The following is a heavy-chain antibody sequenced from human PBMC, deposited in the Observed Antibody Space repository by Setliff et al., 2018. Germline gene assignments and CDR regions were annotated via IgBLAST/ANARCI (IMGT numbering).Heavy chain of an antibody. CDR1: GYTFSHSG. Sequence: ASVKVSCKASGYTFSHSGITWVRQAPGQGLEWMGWISVYTGNTNYTPKLQGRVTMTTDASTSTAYMELRGLTSDDTAVYYCSRLVRYCSKTTCQTASGAELWGQGTLVTVSS. CDR2: ISVYTGNT. CDR3: SRLVRYCSKTTCQTASGAEL. V-gene: IGHV1-18*01. D-gene: IGHD2-8*01. J-gene: IGHJ4*02.